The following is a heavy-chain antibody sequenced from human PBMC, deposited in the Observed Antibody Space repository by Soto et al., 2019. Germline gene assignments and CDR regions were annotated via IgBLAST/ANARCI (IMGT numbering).Heavy chain of an antibody. CDR2: ISYDGSNK. J-gene: IGHJ4*02. Sequence: QVQLVESGGGVVQPGRSLRLSCAASGFTFSSYGMHWVRQAPGKGLEWVAVISYDGSNKYYADSVKGRFTISRDNSKNPLYLQMNRLRAEDTAVYYCANDRERWQQLVHWGQGTLVTVSS. V-gene: IGHV3-30*18. CDR1: GFTFSSYG. CDR3: ANDRERWQQLVH. D-gene: IGHD6-13*01.